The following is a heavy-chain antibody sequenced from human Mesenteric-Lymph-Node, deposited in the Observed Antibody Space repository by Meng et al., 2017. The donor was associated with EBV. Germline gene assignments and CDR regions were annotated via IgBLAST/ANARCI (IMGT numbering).Heavy chain of an antibody. V-gene: IGHV3-21*01. Sequence: GQLGVSGGGLVKPGGSLRCSCAASGFTFSTYGMNWVRQAPGKGLEWVSSISGSSSYIYYADSVKGRFTISRDNAKNSLYLQMNSLRAEDTAVYYCAKVFDLWGQGTLVTVSS. J-gene: IGHJ5*02. CDR3: AKVFDL. CDR1: GFTFSTYG. CDR2: ISGSSSYI.